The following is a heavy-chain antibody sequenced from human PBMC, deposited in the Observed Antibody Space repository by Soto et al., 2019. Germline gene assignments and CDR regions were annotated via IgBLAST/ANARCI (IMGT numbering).Heavy chain of an antibody. CDR3: ARFQDFDWLFCYGIDV. CDR2: IIPIFGTA. V-gene: IGHV1-69*06. D-gene: IGHD3-9*01. J-gene: IGHJ6*02. CDR1: GVTFSSYA. Sequence: ASVKVACKASGVTFSSYAISWVRQAPGQGLEWMGGIIPIFGTANYAQKFQGRVTITADKSTSTAYMELSSLRSEDTAVYYCARFQDFDWLFCYGIDVWGQGTTVPAPS.